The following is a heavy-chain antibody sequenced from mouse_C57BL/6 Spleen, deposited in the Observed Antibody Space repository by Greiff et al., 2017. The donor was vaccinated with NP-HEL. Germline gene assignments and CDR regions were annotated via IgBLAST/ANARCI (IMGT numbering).Heavy chain of an antibody. CDR1: GCTVTDYN. Sequence: EVKLMESVPELVKPGGSGKMDCKVFGCTVTDYNSHWVKQSHGKSLEWIGYINPNSGGTSYNQKFKGKATLTVNKSSSTAYMELRSLTSEDSAVYYCARWIYYSNSFAYWGQGTLVTVSA. V-gene: IGHV1-22*01. CDR3: ARWIYYSNSFAY. D-gene: IGHD2-5*01. CDR2: INPNSGGT. J-gene: IGHJ3*01.